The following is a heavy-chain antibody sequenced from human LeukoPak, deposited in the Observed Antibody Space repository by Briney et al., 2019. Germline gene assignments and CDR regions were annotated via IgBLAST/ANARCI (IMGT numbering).Heavy chain of an antibody. V-gene: IGHV4-59*01. Sequence: SETLSLTCTVSGGSISSYYWSWIRQPPGKGLEWIGYIYYSGSTYYNPSLKSRVTISVDTSKNQFSLKLSSVTAADTAVYYCARLRYDFWSGYLPNWFDPWGQGTLVTVSS. J-gene: IGHJ5*02. CDR3: ARLRYDFWSGYLPNWFDP. CDR2: IYYSGST. CDR1: GGSISSYY. D-gene: IGHD3-3*01.